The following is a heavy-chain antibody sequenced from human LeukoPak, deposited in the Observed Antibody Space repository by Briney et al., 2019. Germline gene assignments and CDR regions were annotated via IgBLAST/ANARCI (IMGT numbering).Heavy chain of an antibody. CDR2: IYSGGST. CDR3: AKDAAILNFPMDYYGSGSLDY. Sequence: GGSLRLSCAASGFTVSSNYMSWVRQAPGKGLEWVSVIYSGGSTYYADSVKGRFTISRDNSKNTLYLQMNSLRAEDTAVYYCAKDAAILNFPMDYYGSGSLDYWGQGTLVTVSS. J-gene: IGHJ4*02. V-gene: IGHV3-53*01. D-gene: IGHD3-10*01. CDR1: GFTVSSNY.